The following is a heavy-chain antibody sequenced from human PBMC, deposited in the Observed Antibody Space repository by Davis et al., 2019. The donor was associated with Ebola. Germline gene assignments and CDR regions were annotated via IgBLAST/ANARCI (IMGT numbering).Heavy chain of an antibody. CDR3: ARGSRRGYSFGFV. Sequence: PGGSLRLSCAASGFIFSSHGMHWVRQVPGKGPEWVALKWKDGGQESYADSVKGRFTISRDNAKNSLYLQMNSLRDEDTAVYYCARGSRRGYSFGFVWGQGALVTVSS. CDR1: GFIFSSHG. V-gene: IGHV3-33*01. CDR2: KWKDGGQE. D-gene: IGHD5-18*01. J-gene: IGHJ4*02.